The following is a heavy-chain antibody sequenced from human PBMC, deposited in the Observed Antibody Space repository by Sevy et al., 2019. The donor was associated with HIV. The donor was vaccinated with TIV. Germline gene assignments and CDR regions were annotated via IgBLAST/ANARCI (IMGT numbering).Heavy chain of an antibody. CDR3: ATDDRDNSGYHFTY. J-gene: IGHJ4*02. D-gene: IGHD3-22*01. CDR2: TSYDGSSN. CDR1: GFSFSSYW. V-gene: IGHV3-30-3*01. Sequence: GGSLRLSCAASGFSFSSYWMHWVRQAPGKGLEWVAITSYDGSSNYYADSVKGRFTISRDNSKHTLYLQMNSLTVEDTAVYYCATDDRDNSGYHFTYWGQGTLVTVSS.